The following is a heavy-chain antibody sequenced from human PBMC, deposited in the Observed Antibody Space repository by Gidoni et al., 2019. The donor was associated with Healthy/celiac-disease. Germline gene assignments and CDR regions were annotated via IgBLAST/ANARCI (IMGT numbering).Heavy chain of an antibody. CDR3: ARGLLTGYYYYYYGMDV. Sequence: QVQLVESGGGLVKPGGSLILSCEASGFTFSDYYMSWIRQAPGKGLEWVSYISSSGSTIYYADSVKGRFTISRDNAKNSLYLQMNSLRAEDTAVYYCARGLLTGYYYYYYGMDVWGQGTTVTVSS. D-gene: IGHD3-9*01. V-gene: IGHV3-11*01. J-gene: IGHJ6*02. CDR1: GFTFSDYY. CDR2: ISSSGSTI.